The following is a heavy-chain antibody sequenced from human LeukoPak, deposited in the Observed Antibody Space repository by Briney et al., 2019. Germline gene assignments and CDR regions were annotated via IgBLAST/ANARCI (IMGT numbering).Heavy chain of an antibody. CDR3: ARGSDYDDYFYMDF. CDR1: GYTFTSHY. V-gene: IGHV1-2*02. Sequence: ASVKVSCKASGYTFTSHYMHWVRQAPGQGLEWMGWINPNSGGTNYAQKFQGRVTMTRDTSISTAYMELTRLRSDDTAVYFCARGSDYDDYFYMDFWGKGTTVTVSS. CDR2: INPNSGGT. J-gene: IGHJ6*03.